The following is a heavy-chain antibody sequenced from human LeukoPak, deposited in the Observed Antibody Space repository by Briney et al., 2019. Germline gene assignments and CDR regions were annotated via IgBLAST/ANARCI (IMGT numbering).Heavy chain of an antibody. V-gene: IGHV3-30*18. CDR2: ISYDGSNK. CDR1: GFTFSSYG. CDR3: AKDIAGSSGWNHFDY. Sequence: GGSLRLSCAASGFTFSSYGMHWVRQAPGKGLEWVAVISYDGSNKYYADSVKGRFTISRDNSKNTLYLQMNSLRTEDTAVYHCAKDIAGSSGWNHFDYWGQGTLVTV. D-gene: IGHD6-19*01. J-gene: IGHJ4*02.